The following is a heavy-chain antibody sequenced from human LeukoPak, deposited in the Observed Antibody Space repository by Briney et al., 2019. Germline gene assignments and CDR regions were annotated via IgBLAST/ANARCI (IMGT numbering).Heavy chain of an antibody. CDR2: IYYSGST. J-gene: IGHJ6*03. D-gene: IGHD5-12*01. Sequence: PSETLSLTCTVSGGSISSYYWSWIRQPPGKGLEWIGSIYYSGSTNYNPSLKSRVTISKGTSKNQFSLKLSSVTAADTAVYYCARDRYSGYDGYYYMGVWGKGTTVTVSS. V-gene: IGHV4-59*01. CDR3: ARDRYSGYDGYYYMGV. CDR1: GGSISSYY.